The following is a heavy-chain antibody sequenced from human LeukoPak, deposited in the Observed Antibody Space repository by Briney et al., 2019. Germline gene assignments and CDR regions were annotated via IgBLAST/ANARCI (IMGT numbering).Heavy chain of an antibody. CDR3: AKDITYGDKAEYIDY. D-gene: IGHD2-8*01. CDR1: GLPFSVYG. CDR2: TAYDGNKK. V-gene: IGHV3-30*18. J-gene: IGHJ4*02. Sequence: GGSLRLSCAASGLPFSVYGIHWVRQAAGKGLEWVALTAYDGNKKHYADSVKGRFTISRDNSKNTVYLQMNSLKFEDTAIYYCAKDITYGDKAEYIDYWGQGTLVTVSS.